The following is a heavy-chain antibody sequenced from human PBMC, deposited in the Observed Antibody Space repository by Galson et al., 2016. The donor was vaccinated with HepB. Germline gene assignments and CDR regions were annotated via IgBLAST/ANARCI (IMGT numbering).Heavy chain of an antibody. Sequence: SLRLSCAASGFTFSNYAMTWVRQAPGKGLEGVSAITASGAVTCYADSVKGRFTLSRDTSKNTLYLQMNSLRVEDTAIYYCAKGGDGYIRYYDSWGQGTLVTVSS. CDR2: ITASGAVT. J-gene: IGHJ4*02. V-gene: IGHV3-23*01. CDR3: AKGGDGYIRYYDS. CDR1: GFTFSNYA. D-gene: IGHD5-24*01.